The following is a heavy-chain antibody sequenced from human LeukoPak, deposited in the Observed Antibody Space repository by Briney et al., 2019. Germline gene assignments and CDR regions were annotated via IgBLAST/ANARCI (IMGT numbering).Heavy chain of an antibody. V-gene: IGHV3-23*01. Sequence: PGGSLRLSCAASGFTFSSYAMSWVRQAPGKGLEWVSAISGSGGSTYYADSVKGRFTISRDNSKNTLYLQMNSLRAEDTAVYYCANKGASGYYRDAFDIWGQGTMVTVSS. CDR2: ISGSGGST. D-gene: IGHD3-22*01. CDR1: GFTFSSYA. J-gene: IGHJ3*02. CDR3: ANKGASGYYRDAFDI.